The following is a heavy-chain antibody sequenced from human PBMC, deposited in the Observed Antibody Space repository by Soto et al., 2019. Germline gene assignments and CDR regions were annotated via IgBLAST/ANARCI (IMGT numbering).Heavy chain of an antibody. CDR2: MNPNSGTT. V-gene: IGHV1-8*01. J-gene: IGHJ4*02. Sequence: QVQLVQSGAEVKKPGASVKVSCKASGYTFTSYDINWVRQATGQGLKWMGWMNPNSGTTGYAQKFKGRVTITRNTSISTAYMELSSLRSEDTAVYYCAREHSSSWRFDYWGQGTLVTVSS. CDR1: GYTFTSYD. D-gene: IGHD6-13*01. CDR3: AREHSSSWRFDY.